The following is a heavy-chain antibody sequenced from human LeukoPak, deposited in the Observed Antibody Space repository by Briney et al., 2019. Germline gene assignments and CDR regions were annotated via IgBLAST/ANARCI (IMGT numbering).Heavy chain of an antibody. D-gene: IGHD3-22*01. J-gene: IGHJ3*02. CDR1: GFTFSSYA. CDR2: ISYGGSDK. Sequence: GGSLRLSCAASGFTFSSYAMHWVRQSPGKGLEWVAVISYGGSDKYYADSVKGRFSISRDNSKNTVYLQMNSLRGDDTAVYYCARDHGSNGYYSSMGISGQGTMVAVSS. CDR3: ARDHGSNGYYSSMGI. V-gene: IGHV3-30*04.